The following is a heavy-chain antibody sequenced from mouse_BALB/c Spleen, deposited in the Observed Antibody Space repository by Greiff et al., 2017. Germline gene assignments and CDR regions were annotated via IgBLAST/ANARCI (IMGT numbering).Heavy chain of an antibody. V-gene: IGHV1-54*01. J-gene: IGHJ4*01. CDR1: GYAFTNYL. CDR3: ARWGMDY. CDR2: INPGSGGT. Sequence: QVQLQQSGAELVRPGTSVKVSCKASGYAFTNYLIEWVKQRPGQGLEWIGVINPGSGGTNYNEKFKGKATLTADKSSSTAYMQLSSLTSDDSAVYFCARWGMDYWGQGTSVTVSS.